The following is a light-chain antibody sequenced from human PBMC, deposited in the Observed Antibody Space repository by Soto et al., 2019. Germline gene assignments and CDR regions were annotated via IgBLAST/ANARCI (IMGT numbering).Light chain of an antibody. CDR2: GAS. V-gene: IGKV3-15*01. Sequence: EIVITQSPATLSVSPGERATLSCRASQSVSNNLAWYQQKPGQAPRLLIYGASNRATGMPARFSGGGSGTEFTLTISSLQSEDFALYFCQQYNNWPPVYTFGQGTKLEIK. CDR1: QSVSNN. CDR3: QQYNNWPPVYT. J-gene: IGKJ2*01.